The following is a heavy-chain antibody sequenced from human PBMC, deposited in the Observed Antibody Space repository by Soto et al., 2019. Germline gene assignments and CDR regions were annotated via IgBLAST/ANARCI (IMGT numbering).Heavy chain of an antibody. CDR2: ISAYNGNT. CDR1: GYTFTSYG. J-gene: IGHJ5*02. Sequence: QVQLVQSGAEVKKPGASVKVSCKASGYTFTSYGISWVRQAPGQGLEWMGWISAYNGNTNYAQKLQGRVTMTTDTSTSTASMELRSLRSDDTAVYYCARIGTGPGQLELWFDPWGQGTLVTVAS. D-gene: IGHD6-6*01. V-gene: IGHV1-18*01. CDR3: ARIGTGPGQLELWFDP.